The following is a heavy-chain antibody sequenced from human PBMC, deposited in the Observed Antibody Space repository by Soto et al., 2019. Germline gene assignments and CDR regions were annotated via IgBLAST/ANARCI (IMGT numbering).Heavy chain of an antibody. D-gene: IGHD3-10*01. CDR1: GFTFSSYA. Sequence: GGSLRLSCAASGFTFSSYAMSWVRQAPGKGLEWVSAISGSGGSTYYADSVKGRFTISRDNSKNTLYLQMNSVRAEDTAVYYCAKHEAARGKSGELLSYYYYGMDVWGQGTTVTVSS. CDR3: AKHEAARGKSGELLSYYYYGMDV. CDR2: ISGSGGST. V-gene: IGHV3-23*01. J-gene: IGHJ6*02.